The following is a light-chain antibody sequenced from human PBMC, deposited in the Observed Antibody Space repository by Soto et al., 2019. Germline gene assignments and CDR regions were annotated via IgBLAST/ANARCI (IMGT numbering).Light chain of an antibody. J-gene: IGKJ2*01. Sequence: EIVMTQSPATLTVSPVERAILSCRASQSVSSNLAWYQQKPGQAPRLLIYGASSRATAIPARFSGSGSATEFTLTITSLQSEDFAVYYCQQYKEWPPKYTFGQGTKLEIK. CDR1: QSVSSN. CDR2: GAS. V-gene: IGKV3-15*01. CDR3: QQYKEWPPKYT.